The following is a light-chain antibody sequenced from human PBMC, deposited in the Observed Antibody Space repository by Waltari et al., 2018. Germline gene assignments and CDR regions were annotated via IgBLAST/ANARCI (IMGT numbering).Light chain of an antibody. CDR3: GSYAGSSSLL. CDR2: AVS. V-gene: IGLV2-11*01. J-gene: IGLJ2*01. Sequence: QTALTQPPPFSGSPGPLVTTSRTGTSRDIGCYNYVSWYRQYPGKAPKLMVYAVSERPSGVSDRFSGSRSGNMASLTISSLQADDEADYYCGSYAGSSSLLFGGGTRLTVL. CDR1: SRDIGCYNY.